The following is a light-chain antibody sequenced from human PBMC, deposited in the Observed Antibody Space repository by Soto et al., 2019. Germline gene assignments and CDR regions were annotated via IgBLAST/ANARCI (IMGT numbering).Light chain of an antibody. CDR2: DAS. Sequence: DIQMTQSPSSLSASVGDRVTITCQASQDISNYLNWYQQTPGKAPKLLIYDASNLETGVPSRFSGSGSGTDFTFTISSLQPEDIATYYCQQYGNLPLTFGGGTKVDI. V-gene: IGKV1-33*01. CDR3: QQYGNLPLT. J-gene: IGKJ4*01. CDR1: QDISNY.